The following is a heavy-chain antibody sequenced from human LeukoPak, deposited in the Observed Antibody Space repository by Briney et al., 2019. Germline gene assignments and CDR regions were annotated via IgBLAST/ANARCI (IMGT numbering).Heavy chain of an antibody. J-gene: IGHJ4*02. CDR1: GYTFTNYG. Sequence: ASVKVSCKASGYTFTNYGIYWVRQAPGQGFQWMGWISVNNGNTNYARKFRDRSTMTADTATSTTYMEPRSLRSDDTAVYYCARVRSGSGSYLGYWGQGTLVTVSS. V-gene: IGHV1-18*01. CDR3: ARVRSGSGSYLGY. CDR2: ISVNNGNT. D-gene: IGHD1-26*01.